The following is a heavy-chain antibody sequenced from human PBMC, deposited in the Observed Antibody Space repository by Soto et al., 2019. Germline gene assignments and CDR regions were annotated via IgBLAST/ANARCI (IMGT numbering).Heavy chain of an antibody. CDR2: ISGSGGNT. D-gene: IGHD1-7*01. CDR3: AKVPYNSWNYLYFDY. Sequence: VGSLRLSCAASGFTFSSYVMSWVRQAPGKGLEWVSAISGSGGNTYYADSVKGRFTISRDNSENTLYLQMNSLRAEDTAVYYCAKVPYNSWNYLYFDYWGQGTLVTSPQ. V-gene: IGHV3-23*01. CDR1: GFTFSSYV. J-gene: IGHJ4*02.